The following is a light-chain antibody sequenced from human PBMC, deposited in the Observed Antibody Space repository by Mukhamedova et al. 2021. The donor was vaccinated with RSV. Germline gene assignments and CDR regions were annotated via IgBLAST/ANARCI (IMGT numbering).Light chain of an antibody. J-gene: IGLJ3*02. CDR3: SSRDNRGNLYYM. V-gene: IGLV3-19*01. CDR1: SLRRYY. Sequence: ITCQGDSLRRYYASWYQQKPGQAPVLVIYGENNRPSGIPDRFSGSRSRNIASLTITGAQAEDEADYFCSSRDNRGNLYYMFGGG. CDR2: GEN.